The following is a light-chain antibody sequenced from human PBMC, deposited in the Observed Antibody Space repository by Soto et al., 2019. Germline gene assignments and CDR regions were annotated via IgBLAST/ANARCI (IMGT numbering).Light chain of an antibody. Sequence: EIVMTQSPATLSVSPGEGATLSCRASQSVSINLAWYQQKPGQAPRLLIFGASTRATGIPARFSGSGSGTQFTLTISILQSEDFAVYYCQQYYNWPPGTFGQGTKVDIK. V-gene: IGKV3-15*01. CDR2: GAS. CDR3: QQYYNWPPGT. J-gene: IGKJ1*01. CDR1: QSVSIN.